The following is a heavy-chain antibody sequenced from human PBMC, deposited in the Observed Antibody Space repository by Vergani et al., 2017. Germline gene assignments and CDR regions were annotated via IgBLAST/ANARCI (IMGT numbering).Heavy chain of an antibody. V-gene: IGHV3-9*01. J-gene: IGHJ4*02. D-gene: IGHD1-7*01. CDR2: ISWNSGSI. CDR1: GFTFDDYA. CDR3: ASGLYNWNYGNGEEFDY. Sequence: EVQLVESGGGLVQPGRSLRLSCAASGFTFDDYAMHWVRQAPGKGLEWVSGISWNSGSIGYADSVKGRFTISRDNAKNSLYLQMNSLRAEDTALYYCASGLYNWNYGNGEEFDYWGQGTLVTVSS.